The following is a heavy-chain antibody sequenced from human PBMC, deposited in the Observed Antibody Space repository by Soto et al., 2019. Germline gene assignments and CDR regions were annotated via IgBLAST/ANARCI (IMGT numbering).Heavy chain of an antibody. D-gene: IGHD3-3*01. CDR1: GFTFSSYA. CDR2: ISGSGGST. J-gene: IGHJ6*02. Sequence: GGSLRLSCAASGFTFSSYAMSWVRQAPGKGLEWVSAISGSGGSTYYADSVKGRFTISRDNSKNTLYLQMNSLRAEDTAVYYCAKDRAPKGFTYYDFWSGYAYGMDVCGQGTTVTVS. V-gene: IGHV3-23*01. CDR3: AKDRAPKGFTYYDFWSGYAYGMDV.